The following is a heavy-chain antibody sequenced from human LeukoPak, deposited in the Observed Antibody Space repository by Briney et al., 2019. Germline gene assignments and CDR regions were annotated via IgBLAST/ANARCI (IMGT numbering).Heavy chain of an antibody. V-gene: IGHV4-30-4*08. J-gene: IGHJ4*02. CDR2: IYYSGST. CDR1: GGSISSGDYY. Sequence: SETLSLTCTVSGGSISSGDYYWSWIRQPPGKGLEWIGYIYYSGSTYYNPSLKSRVTISVDTSKNQFSLKLSSVTAADTAVYYCAREGIAAAGTPHFDYWGQGTLVAVSS. D-gene: IGHD6-13*01. CDR3: AREGIAAAGTPHFDY.